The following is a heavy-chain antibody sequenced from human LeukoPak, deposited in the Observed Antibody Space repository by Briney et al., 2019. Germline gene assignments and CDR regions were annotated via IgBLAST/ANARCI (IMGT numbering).Heavy chain of an antibody. CDR1: GFTFDDYA. CDR3: AKDSRGYSYGTGIDY. V-gene: IGHV3-43D*03. D-gene: IGHD5-18*01. J-gene: IGHJ4*02. CDR2: ISWDGGST. Sequence: GGSLRLSCAASGFTFDDYAMHWVRQAPGKGLEWVSLISWDGGSTYYADSVKGRFTISRDNSKNSLYLQMNSLRAEDTALYYCAKDSRGYSYGTGIDYWGQGTLVTVSS.